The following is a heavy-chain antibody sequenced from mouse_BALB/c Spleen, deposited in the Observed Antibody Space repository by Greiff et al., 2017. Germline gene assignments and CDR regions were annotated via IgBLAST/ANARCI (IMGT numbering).Heavy chain of an antibody. J-gene: IGHJ4*01. CDR1: GFAFSSYD. D-gene: IGHD2-1*01. Sequence: EVKLMESGGGLVKPGGSLKLSCAASGFAFSSYDMSWVRQTPEKRLEWVAYISSGGGSTYYPDTVKGRFTISRDNAKNTLYLQMSSLKSEDTAMYYCARHEDYGNYGRTRAMDYWGQGTSVTVSS. CDR2: ISSGGGST. CDR3: ARHEDYGNYGRTRAMDY. V-gene: IGHV5-12-1*01.